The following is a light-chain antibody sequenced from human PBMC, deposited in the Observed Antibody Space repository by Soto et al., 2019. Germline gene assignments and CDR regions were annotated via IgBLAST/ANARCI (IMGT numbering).Light chain of an antibody. CDR1: QTVLYSSNNKEY. Sequence: DIVMTQSPDSLAVSLGERPTINCKSSQTVLYSSNNKEYLAWYQQKPGQPPKLLIYWASTRESGVPDRFSGSGSGTDFTLTISSLQSEDFAVYFCQQYDNLPLTFGPGTKVDIK. J-gene: IGKJ3*01. V-gene: IGKV4-1*01. CDR3: QQYDNLPLT. CDR2: WAS.